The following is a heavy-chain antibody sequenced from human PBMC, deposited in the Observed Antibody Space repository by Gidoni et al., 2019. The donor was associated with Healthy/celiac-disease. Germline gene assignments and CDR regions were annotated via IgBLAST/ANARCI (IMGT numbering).Heavy chain of an antibody. CDR2: T. J-gene: IGHJ4*02. Sequence: TYYNPSLESRVAISEDTSKNQFSLKLNSVTAADTAVYYCARSGYCSGGSCYSGYYFDYWGQGTLVAVSS. V-gene: IGHV4-30-2*05. CDR3: ARSGYCSGGSCYSGYYFDY. D-gene: IGHD2-15*01.